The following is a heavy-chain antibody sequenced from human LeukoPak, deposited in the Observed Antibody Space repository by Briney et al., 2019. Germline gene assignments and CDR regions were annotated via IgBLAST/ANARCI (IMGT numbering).Heavy chain of an antibody. CDR1: GGSFSGYY. D-gene: IGHD5-18*01. J-gene: IGHJ4*02. V-gene: IGHV4-34*01. Sequence: SETLSLTCAVYGGSFSGYYWSWIRQPPGKGLEWIGEINHSGSTNYNPSLKSRVTISVDTSKNQFSLKPSSVTAADTAVYYCARGRMDTATLYYFDYWGQGTLVTVSS. CDR3: ARGRMDTATLYYFDY. CDR2: INHSGST.